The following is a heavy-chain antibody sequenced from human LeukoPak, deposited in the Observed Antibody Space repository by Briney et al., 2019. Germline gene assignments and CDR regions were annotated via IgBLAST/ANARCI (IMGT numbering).Heavy chain of an antibody. D-gene: IGHD6-13*01. J-gene: IGHJ4*02. V-gene: IGHV3-23*01. CDR3: AKVSWANYFDY. CDR2: ISGSGDST. CDR1: GFTFSSYA. Sequence: GGSLRLSCAVSGFTFSSYAMSWVRQAPGKGLEWVSTISGSGDSTYSADSVRGRFTISRDNSKDTLYLQMNSLRAEDTAIYYCAKVSWANYFDYWGQGTLVTVSS.